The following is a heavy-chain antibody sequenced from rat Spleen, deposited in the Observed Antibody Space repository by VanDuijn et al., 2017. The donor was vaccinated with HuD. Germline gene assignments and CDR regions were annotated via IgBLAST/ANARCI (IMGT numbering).Heavy chain of an antibody. V-gene: IGHV2-47*01. CDR1: GLSLTSNS. J-gene: IGHJ2*01. CDR2: IWDNGGT. CDR3: ARSGGGYPNYFDY. Sequence: QVQLKESGPGLVQPSQTLSLTCTVSGLSLTSNSVSWIRQPPGKGLEWMGVIWDNGGTDYASSLKSRLSISRDTSRDQVFLKMNSLQTEDTAMYFCARSGGGYPNYFDYWGQGVMVTVSS. D-gene: IGHD1-11*01.